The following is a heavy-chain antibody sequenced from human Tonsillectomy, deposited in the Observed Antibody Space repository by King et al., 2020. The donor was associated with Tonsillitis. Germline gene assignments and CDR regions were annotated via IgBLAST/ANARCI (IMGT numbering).Heavy chain of an antibody. J-gene: IGHJ4*02. D-gene: IGHD7-27*01. Sequence: VQLVESGGGLVQPGGSLRLSCAVSGFTFSTSWMHWVRQGPGKGLMWVSRIDPYGTGVTYADSVRGRFTISRDNAKNSLYLQMSSLRVEDTAVYYCAIDLTGARDYWGQGSLVTVSS. CDR2: IDPYGTGV. V-gene: IGHV3-74*01. CDR1: GFTFSTSW. CDR3: AIDLTGARDY.